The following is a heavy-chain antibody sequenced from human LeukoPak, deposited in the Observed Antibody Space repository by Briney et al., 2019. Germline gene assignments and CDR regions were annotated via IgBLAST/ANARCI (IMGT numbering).Heavy chain of an antibody. V-gene: IGHV3-48*03. CDR1: GFTFRSYE. J-gene: IGHJ2*01. D-gene: IGHD3-22*01. CDR2: ISSSGSTT. CDR3: ARDFNYYDSSGYPHWYFDL. Sequence: GGSLRLSCAASGFTFRSYEMNWVRQAPGKGLEWVSYISSSGSTTYYADSVKGRFTISRDNAKNSLYLQMNSLRAEDTADYYCARDFNYYDSSGYPHWYFDLWGRGTLVTVSS.